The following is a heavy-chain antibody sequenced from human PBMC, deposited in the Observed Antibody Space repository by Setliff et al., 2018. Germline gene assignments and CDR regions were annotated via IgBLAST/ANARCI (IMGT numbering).Heavy chain of an antibody. CDR3: ARAPSVELVTIRTNSLFNY. D-gene: IGHD5-18*01. J-gene: IGHJ4*02. CDR2: ISVYNGDT. CDR1: GYTFRNYA. Sequence: ASVKVSCKASGYTFRNYAFLGVRQAPGQGLEWVGWISVYNGDTNYEQKFQGRVTLTTDTSTSTAYMELRSLTSDDSAFYYCARAPSVELVTIRTNSLFNYWGQGTLVTVSS. V-gene: IGHV1-18*01.